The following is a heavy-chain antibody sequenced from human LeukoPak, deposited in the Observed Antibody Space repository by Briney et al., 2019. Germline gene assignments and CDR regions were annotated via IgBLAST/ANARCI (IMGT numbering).Heavy chain of an antibody. D-gene: IGHD1-1*01. CDR1: GFTFDDYA. Sequence: GRSLRLSCAASGFTFDDYAMHWVRQAPGKGLEWVSGISWNSGSIGYADSVKGRFTISRDNAKNSLYLQMNSLRAEDTAVYYCARDIQLGDAFDIWGQGTMVTVSS. V-gene: IGHV3-9*01. CDR3: ARDIQLGDAFDI. CDR2: ISWNSGSI. J-gene: IGHJ3*02.